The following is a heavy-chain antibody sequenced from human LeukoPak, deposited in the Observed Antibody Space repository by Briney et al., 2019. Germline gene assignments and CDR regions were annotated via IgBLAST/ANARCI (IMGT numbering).Heavy chain of an antibody. J-gene: IGHJ4*02. CDR2: INTKSGDA. D-gene: IGHD3-16*01. V-gene: IGHV1-2*02. CDR3: ARGEYSNGYPYRLDS. Sequence: ASVKFSCKASGSTFSDYHINWVRQASGQGPEWMGWINTKSGDAKYSQAFQGRVTMTRDTSISTAYMELNRLRSDDTAMYYCARGEYSNGYPYRLDSWGQGTLVTVSS. CDR1: GSTFSDYH.